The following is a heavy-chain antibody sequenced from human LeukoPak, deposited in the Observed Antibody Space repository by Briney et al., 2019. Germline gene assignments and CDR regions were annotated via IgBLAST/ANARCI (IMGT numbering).Heavy chain of an antibody. J-gene: IGHJ6*03. CDR3: ARQGSRYYYMDV. V-gene: IGHV3-74*01. CDR2: INSDGSST. CDR1: GFTFSSYW. Sequence: GGSLRLSCAASGFTFSSYWMHWVRHAPGKGLVWVSRINSDGSSTSYADSVKGRFTISRDNAKNTLYLQMNSLRAEDTAVYYCARQGSRYYYMDVWGKGTTVTVSS.